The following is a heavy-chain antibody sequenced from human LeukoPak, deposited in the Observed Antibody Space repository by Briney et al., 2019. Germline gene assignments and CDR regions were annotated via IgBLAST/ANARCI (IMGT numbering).Heavy chain of an antibody. V-gene: IGHV4-59*01. Sequence: SETLSLTCTVSGCSISSYYWSWIRQPPGKGLEWIGYIYYSGSTNYNPSLKSRVTISVDTSKNQFSLKLSSVTAADTAVYYCARVGEYYDSSGYLDYWGQGTLVTVSS. D-gene: IGHD3-22*01. CDR2: IYYSGST. CDR3: ARVGEYYDSSGYLDY. CDR1: GCSISSYY. J-gene: IGHJ4*02.